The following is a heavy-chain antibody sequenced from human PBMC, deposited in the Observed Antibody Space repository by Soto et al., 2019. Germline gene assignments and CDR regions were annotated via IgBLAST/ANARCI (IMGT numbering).Heavy chain of an antibody. V-gene: IGHV4-59*01. CDR1: GGSITGYY. CDR2: IYYDGST. CDR3: TRTKTGYAIDY. J-gene: IGHJ4*02. D-gene: IGHD5-12*01. Sequence: PSETLSLTCTVSGGSITGYYWSWIRQPPGQGLEWIGYIYYDGSTNYNPTLRSRATISLDRSKTQFSLKLSSVTAADTAVYYCTRTKTGYAIDYWGQGTLVTVPQ.